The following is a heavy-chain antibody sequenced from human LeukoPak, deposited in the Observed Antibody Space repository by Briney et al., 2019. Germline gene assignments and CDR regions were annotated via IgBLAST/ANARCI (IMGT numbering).Heavy chain of an antibody. CDR2: ISSSGSTI. CDR1: GFTFSDYY. V-gene: IGHV3-11*04. Sequence: GSLRLSCAASGFTFSDYYMSWIRQAPGKGLEWVSYISSSGSTIYYADSVKGRFTISRDNAKNSLYLQMNSLRAEDTAVYYCARPGIKYSSSSHSYYYYYMDVWGKGTTVTVSS. CDR3: ARPGIKYSSSSHSYYYYYMDV. J-gene: IGHJ6*03. D-gene: IGHD6-6*01.